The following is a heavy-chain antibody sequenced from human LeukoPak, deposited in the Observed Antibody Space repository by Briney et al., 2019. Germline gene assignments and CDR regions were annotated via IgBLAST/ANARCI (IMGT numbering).Heavy chain of an antibody. CDR3: ARRVAVTGIYCFDL. J-gene: IGHJ4*02. CDR2: VYYSGAT. Sequence: KSSETLSLTCTVSGDSMTNYYWNWIRQPPGKGLEWIGYVYYSGATNYNPSLKSRVTISLETSKNQFSLRLTSVTAADTAVYYCARRVAVTGIYCFDLWGQGTPVTVSS. CDR1: GDSMTNYY. V-gene: IGHV4-59*08. D-gene: IGHD6-19*01.